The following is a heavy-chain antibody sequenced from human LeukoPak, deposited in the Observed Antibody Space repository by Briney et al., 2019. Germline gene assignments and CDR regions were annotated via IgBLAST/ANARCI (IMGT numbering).Heavy chain of an antibody. J-gene: IGHJ3*02. V-gene: IGHV3-23*01. CDR3: AKDGFLLWRGAFDI. Sequence: GGSLRLSCKASGFTFHNYAMTWVRQAPGKGLEWVSAISGSGGSTYYADSVKGRFTISRDNSKNTLWLQMNSLRAEDTAVYYCAKDGFLLWRGAFDIWGQGTMVTVSS. D-gene: IGHD2-21*01. CDR1: GFTFHNYA. CDR2: ISGSGGST.